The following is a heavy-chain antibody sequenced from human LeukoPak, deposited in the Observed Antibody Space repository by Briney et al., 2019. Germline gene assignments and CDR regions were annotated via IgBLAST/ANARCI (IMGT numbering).Heavy chain of an antibody. J-gene: IGHJ4*02. CDR2: INPSGGST. CDR3: AREGRRYCSSTSCYVRPPNFDY. V-gene: IGHV1-46*01. CDR1: GYTFTSYY. Sequence: ASVKVSCKASGYTFTSYYMHWVRQAPGQGLEWMGIINPSGGSTSYAQKFQGRVTMTRDMSTSTVYMELSSLRSEDTAVYYCAREGRRYCSSTSCYVRPPNFDYWGQGTLVTVSS. D-gene: IGHD2-2*01.